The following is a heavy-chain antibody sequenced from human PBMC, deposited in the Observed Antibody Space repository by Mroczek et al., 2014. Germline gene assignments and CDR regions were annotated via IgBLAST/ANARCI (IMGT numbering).Heavy chain of an antibody. D-gene: IGHD2-15*01. CDR1: GFTFSSYG. CDR2: IWYDGSNK. V-gene: IGHV3-33*01. J-gene: IGHJ3*02. CDR3: ARDPAGAYCSGGSCYHAAFDI. Sequence: VQLVQSGGGVVQPGRSLRLSCAASGFTFSSYGMHWVRQAPGKGLEWVAVIWYDGSNKYYADSVKGRFTISRDNSKNTLYLQMNSLRAEDTAVYYCARDPAGAYCSGGSCYHAAFDIWGQGTMVTVSS.